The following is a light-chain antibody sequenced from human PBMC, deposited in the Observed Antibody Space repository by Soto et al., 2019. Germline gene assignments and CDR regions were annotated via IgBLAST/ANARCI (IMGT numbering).Light chain of an antibody. Sequence: QSALTQPASVSGSLGQSITISCTGTSRDVGNYYLVSWYQHHPVRAPKLLIYEVTKRPSGVSNRFSGSKSDNTASLTISGLQAEDEADYYCCSYAGDIRWVFGGGTQLTVL. J-gene: IGLJ3*02. CDR3: CSYAGDIRWV. CDR2: EVT. CDR1: SRDVGNYYL. V-gene: IGLV2-23*02.